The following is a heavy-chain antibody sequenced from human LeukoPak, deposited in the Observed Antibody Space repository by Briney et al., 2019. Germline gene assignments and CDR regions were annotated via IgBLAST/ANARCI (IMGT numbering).Heavy chain of an antibody. D-gene: IGHD3-22*01. CDR1: GYTFTKCG. CDR3: ARVDLYYDSSGYSQAANDY. J-gene: IGHJ4*02. Sequence: GASVKVSCKASGYTFTKCGFTWVRQAPGQGLEWMGWISGYNGNTNYAQKFQGRVTMTTDTSTSTVYMELRSLRSDDTAVYYCARVDLYYDSSGYSQAANDYWGQGTLVTVSS. CDR2: ISGYNGNT. V-gene: IGHV1-18*01.